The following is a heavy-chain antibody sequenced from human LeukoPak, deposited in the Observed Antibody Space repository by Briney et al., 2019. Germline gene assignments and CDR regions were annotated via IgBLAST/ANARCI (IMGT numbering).Heavy chain of an antibody. Sequence: ASVKVSCKASGYTFTSYGISWVRQAPGQGLEWMGWINPNSGGTNYAQKFQGRVTMTRDTSISTAYMELSRLRSDDTAVYYCASSLYSSGWYYFDYWGQGTLVTVSS. CDR1: GYTFTSYG. D-gene: IGHD6-19*01. J-gene: IGHJ4*02. V-gene: IGHV1-2*02. CDR3: ASSLYSSGWYYFDY. CDR2: INPNSGGT.